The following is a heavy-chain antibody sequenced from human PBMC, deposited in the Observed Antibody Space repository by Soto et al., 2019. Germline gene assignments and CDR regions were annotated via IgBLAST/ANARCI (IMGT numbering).Heavy chain of an antibody. V-gene: IGHV4-34*01. Sequence: SETLSLTCAVYGGSFSGYYWSWIRQPPGKGLEWIGETNHSGSTNYNPSLKSRVTISVDTSKNQFSLKLSSVTAADTAVYYCARGVVPVYYFDYWGQGTLVTVSS. CDR2: TNHSGST. D-gene: IGHD2-2*01. CDR3: ARGVVPVYYFDY. J-gene: IGHJ4*02. CDR1: GGSFSGYY.